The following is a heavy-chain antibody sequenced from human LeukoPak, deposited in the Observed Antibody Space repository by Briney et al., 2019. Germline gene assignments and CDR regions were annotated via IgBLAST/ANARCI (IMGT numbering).Heavy chain of an antibody. V-gene: IGHV1-69*06. J-gene: IGHJ4*02. CDR1: GGTFSSYA. Sequence: ASVKVSCKASGGTFSSYAISWVRQAPGQGLEWMGGIIPIFGTANYAQKFQGRVAITADKSTSTAYTELSSLRSEDTAVYYCASARLDYYDSSGYRSYYFDYWGQGTLVTVSS. CDR2: IIPIFGTA. CDR3: ASARLDYYDSSGYRSYYFDY. D-gene: IGHD3-22*01.